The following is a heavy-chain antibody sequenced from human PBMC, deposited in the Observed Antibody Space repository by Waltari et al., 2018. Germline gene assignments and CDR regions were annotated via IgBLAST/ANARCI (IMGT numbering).Heavy chain of an antibody. D-gene: IGHD1-1*01. J-gene: IGHJ6*02. CDR2: TNTNTGNP. CDR1: GYTFTSYA. CDR3: ARDFNQNSLLPERGNGGMDV. V-gene: IGHV7-4-1*02. Sequence: QVQLVQSGSELKKPGASVKVSCKASGYTFTSYAMNWVRQAPGQGLEWMGWTNTNTGNPTYAQGFTGRFVFSLDTSVSTAYLQISSLKAEDTAVYYCARDFNQNSLLPERGNGGMDVWGQGTTVTVSS.